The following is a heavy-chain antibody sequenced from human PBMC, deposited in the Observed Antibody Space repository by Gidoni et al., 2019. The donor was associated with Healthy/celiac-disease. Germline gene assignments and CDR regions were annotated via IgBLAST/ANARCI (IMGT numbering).Heavy chain of an antibody. V-gene: IGHV5-51*01. D-gene: IGHD6-19*01. CDR2: IDPGDSDT. Sequence: EVQLVQSGAEVKKPGESLKISCKGSGYSFTSYWTGWVRQMPGKGLEWMGIIDPGDSDTRYSPSFQGQVTISADKSISTAYLQWSSLKASDTAMYYCARQRTDSSGWYYYYYYGMDVWGQGTTVTVSS. CDR1: GYSFTSYW. CDR3: ARQRTDSSGWYYYYYYGMDV. J-gene: IGHJ6*02.